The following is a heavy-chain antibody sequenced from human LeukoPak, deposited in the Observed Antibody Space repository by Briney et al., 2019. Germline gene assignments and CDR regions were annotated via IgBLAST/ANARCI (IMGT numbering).Heavy chain of an antibody. J-gene: IGHJ4*02. CDR2: IYYSGST. Sequence: KSPEALSLTCTVSGGSISSYYWSWIRQPPGKGLEWIGYIYYSGSTNYNPSLKSRVTISVDTSKNQFSLKLSSVTAADTAVYYCARVFSSGWYGAIDYWGQGTLVTVSS. V-gene: IGHV4-59*01. CDR1: GGSISSYY. CDR3: ARVFSSGWYGAIDY. D-gene: IGHD6-19*01.